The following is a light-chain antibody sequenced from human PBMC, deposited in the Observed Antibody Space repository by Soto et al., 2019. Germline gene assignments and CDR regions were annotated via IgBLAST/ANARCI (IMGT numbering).Light chain of an antibody. J-gene: IGLJ1*01. CDR1: SRDVGGYNY. V-gene: IGLV2-14*01. Sequence: QSLPTQPAPVSGSPRQSIPLSCTGTSRDVGGYNYVSWYQQHPVKAPKLMIYDVTNRPSGVSDRFSGSKSGNTASLTISGPQAEDEADYYCSSYTSSSTPYVFGTGTKVTVL. CDR2: DVT. CDR3: SSYTSSSTPYV.